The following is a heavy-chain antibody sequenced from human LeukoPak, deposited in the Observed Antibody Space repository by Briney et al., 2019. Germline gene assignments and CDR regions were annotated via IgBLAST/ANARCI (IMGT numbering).Heavy chain of an antibody. D-gene: IGHD1-26*01. Sequence: GGSLRLSCAASGFTFSSYAMSWVRQTPGKGLEWVSAISGSGGSTYYADSVKGRFTISRDNSKNTLYLQMNSLRAEDTAVYYCAKDLARVGATYFDYWGQGTLVTVSS. CDR2: ISGSGGST. CDR1: GFTFSSYA. J-gene: IGHJ4*02. V-gene: IGHV3-23*01. CDR3: AKDLARVGATYFDY.